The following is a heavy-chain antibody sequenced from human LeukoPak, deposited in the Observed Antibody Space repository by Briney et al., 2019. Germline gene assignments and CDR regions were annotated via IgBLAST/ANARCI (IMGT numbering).Heavy chain of an antibody. J-gene: IGHJ4*02. V-gene: IGHV3-7*01. CDR3: ARHLGGSYTHYYDSSGYYGY. CDR2: IKQDGSEK. Sequence: TGGSLRLSCAASGFTFSSYWMSWVRQAPGKGLEWVANIKQDGSEKYYVDSVKDRFTISRDNAKNSLYLQMNSLRAEDTAVYYCARHLGGSYTHYYDSSGYYGYRGQGTLVTVSS. CDR1: GFTFSSYW. D-gene: IGHD3-22*01.